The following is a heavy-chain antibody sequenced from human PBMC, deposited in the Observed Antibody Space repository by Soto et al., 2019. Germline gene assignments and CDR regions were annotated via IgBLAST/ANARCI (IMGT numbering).Heavy chain of an antibody. CDR3: AKDVDRLGELWGYFQS. Sequence: EVQLVESGGGLEQPGRSLRLSCTVSGFMFEDFAMHWVRQAPGQGLEWVSGINWNGVNKGYAESVLGRFTISRDNAEKSLYLDMNYLRPEDTALYFCAKDVDRLGELWGYFQSWGQGTMVTVSS. D-gene: IGHD3-16*01. J-gene: IGHJ1*01. V-gene: IGHV3-9*01. CDR1: GFMFEDFA. CDR2: INWNGVNK.